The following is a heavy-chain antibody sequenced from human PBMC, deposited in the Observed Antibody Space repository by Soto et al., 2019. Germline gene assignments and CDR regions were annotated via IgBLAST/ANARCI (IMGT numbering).Heavy chain of an antibody. CDR1: GGSISSSNW. Sequence: QVQLQESGPGLVKPSGTLSLTCAVSGGSISSSNWWSWVRQPPGKGLEWIGEIYHRGSTNYNPSLKRRATGSVDKSQNQSSLKWSSVTAADTAVYYCARRDPVVVTAMPTGYWYCDLWGRGTLVNVSS. CDR2: IYHRGST. CDR3: ARRDPVVVTAMPTGYWYCDL. V-gene: IGHV4-4*02. J-gene: IGHJ2*01. D-gene: IGHD2-21*02.